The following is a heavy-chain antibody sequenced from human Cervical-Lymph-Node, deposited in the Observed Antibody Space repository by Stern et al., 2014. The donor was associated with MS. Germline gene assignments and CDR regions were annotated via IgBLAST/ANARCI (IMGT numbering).Heavy chain of an antibody. CDR3: VRAQESYYFDY. CDR1: GFSLSTTGMC. CDR2: LDWDGDK. V-gene: IGHV2-70*01. J-gene: IGHJ4*02. D-gene: IGHD3-10*01. Sequence: QVTLRESGPELVKPTQTLTLTCTSSGFSLSTTGMCLSWIRQPPGKALECIALLDWDGDKYYSTALKTRLTISKDTSKNQVVLTMTNMAPLDTATYFCVRAQESYYFDYWGQGIPVTVSS.